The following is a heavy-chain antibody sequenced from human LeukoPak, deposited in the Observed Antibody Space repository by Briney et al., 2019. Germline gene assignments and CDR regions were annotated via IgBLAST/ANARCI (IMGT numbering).Heavy chain of an antibody. CDR3: ARGGDSGSYSWFDP. D-gene: IGHD1-26*01. Sequence: SETLSLTCTVSGGSISSYYWSWIRQPPGKGLEWIGEINHSGSTNYNPSLKSRVTISVDTSKNQFSLKLSSVTAADTAVYYCARGGDSGSYSWFDPWGQGTLVTVSS. J-gene: IGHJ5*02. CDR1: GGSISSYY. CDR2: INHSGST. V-gene: IGHV4-34*01.